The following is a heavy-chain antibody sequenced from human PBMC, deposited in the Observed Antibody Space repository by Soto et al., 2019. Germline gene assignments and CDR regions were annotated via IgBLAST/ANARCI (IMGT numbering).Heavy chain of an antibody. CDR2: INGGNGNT. V-gene: IGHV1-3*01. CDR1: GNTFPNYA. CDR3: ARDDSRYSSSCYIVYFNF. J-gene: IGHJ4*02. Sequence: VQLVQSGAELKKPGASVKVSCKTSGNTFPNYALHWVRQAPGQRPEWMGWINGGNGNTKYSEHFQGRVTFTGDTAAGTAYMELSILTSEDTAVYYCARDDSRYSSSCYIVYFNFWGQGTLVTVSS. D-gene: IGHD6-13*01.